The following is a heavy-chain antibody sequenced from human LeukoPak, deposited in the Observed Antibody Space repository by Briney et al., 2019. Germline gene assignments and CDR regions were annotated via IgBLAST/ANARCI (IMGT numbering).Heavy chain of an antibody. V-gene: IGHV4-34*01. J-gene: IGHJ2*01. D-gene: IGHD3-22*01. Sequence: SETLSLTCAVYGGSFSGYYWSWIRQPPGKGLEWIGEINHSGSTNYNPSLKSRVSISVDSSKNQFSLKVSSVTAADTAVYYCARDRDSRWDFDLWGRGTLVTVSS. CDR1: GGSFSGYY. CDR2: INHSGST. CDR3: ARDRDSRWDFDL.